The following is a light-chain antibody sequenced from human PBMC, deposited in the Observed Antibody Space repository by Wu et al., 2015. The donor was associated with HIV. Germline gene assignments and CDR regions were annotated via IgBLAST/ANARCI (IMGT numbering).Light chain of an antibody. V-gene: IGKV3-20*01. J-gene: IGKJ1*01. CDR2: GAT. CDR1: QIVTSSY. Sequence: EIVLTQSPDTLYLSPGERATLSCRASQIVTSSYLAWYQQNPGQAPRLLIYGATSRATGTPDRFSGSGSEKDFTLTISRVEPEDFAVYYCQQYSDSPRTFGQGTKVEFK. CDR3: QQYSDSPRT.